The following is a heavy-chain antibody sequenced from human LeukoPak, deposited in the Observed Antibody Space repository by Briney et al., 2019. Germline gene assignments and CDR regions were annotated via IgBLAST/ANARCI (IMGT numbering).Heavy chain of an antibody. CDR2: IYNSGST. D-gene: IGHD3-10*01. CDR3: ARQVSHYASGPYYFDY. V-gene: IGHV4-59*08. Sequence: SETLSLTCTVSGGSISSYYWSWVRQPPGEGLEWIGYIYNSGSTNYNPSLKSGVTISVDTSKNQFSLKLSSVTAAETALYSCARQVSHYASGPYYFDYWGEGTLVTVSS. J-gene: IGHJ4*02. CDR1: GGSISSYY.